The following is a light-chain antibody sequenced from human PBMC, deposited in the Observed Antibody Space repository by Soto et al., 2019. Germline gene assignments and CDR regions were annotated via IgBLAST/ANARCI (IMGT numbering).Light chain of an antibody. V-gene: IGLV2-23*02. CDR3: CSYGGRSTYV. CDR2: EVS. Sequence: QSALTQPASVSGSPGQSITISCTGNSSDVGSYNLVSWYQQHPGKAPQLMIYEVSKRPSGVSNRFSGSKSANTASLTISGLQADDEADYYCCSYGGRSTYVFGTGTKLTV. CDR1: SSDVGSYNL. J-gene: IGLJ1*01.